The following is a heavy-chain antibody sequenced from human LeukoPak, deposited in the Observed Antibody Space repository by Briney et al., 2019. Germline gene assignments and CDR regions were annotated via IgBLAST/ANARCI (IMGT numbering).Heavy chain of an antibody. J-gene: IGHJ4*02. V-gene: IGHV1-3*01. CDR3: ARIVVVPAASN. CDR2: INAGNGNT. CDR1: GYTFINFA. D-gene: IGHD2-2*01. Sequence: ASVKVSCKASGYTFINFAINWGRQAPGQRPEWMGWINAGNGNTKYSQKFQGRVTMTRDTSISTAYMELSRLRSDDTAVYYCARIVVVPAASNWGQGTLVTVSS.